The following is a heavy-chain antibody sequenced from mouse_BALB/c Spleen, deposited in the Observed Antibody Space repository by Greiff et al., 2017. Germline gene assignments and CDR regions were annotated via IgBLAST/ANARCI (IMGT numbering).Heavy chain of an antibody. CDR1: GFSLTSYG. CDR2: IWSGGST. Sequence: VKLQESGPGLVQPSQSLSITCTVSGFSLTSYGVHWVRQSPGKGLEWLGVIWSGGSTDYNAAFISRLSISKDNSKSQVFFKMNSLQADDTAIYYCARGGGNYVGNWFAYWGQGTLVTVSA. J-gene: IGHJ3*01. CDR3: ARGGGNYVGNWFAY. D-gene: IGHD2-1*01. V-gene: IGHV2-4-1*01.